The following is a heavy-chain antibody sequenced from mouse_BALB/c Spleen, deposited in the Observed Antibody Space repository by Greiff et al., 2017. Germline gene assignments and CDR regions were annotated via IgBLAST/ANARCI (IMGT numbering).Heavy chain of an antibody. Sequence: EVMLVESGGGLVQPGGSRKLSCAASGFTFSSYAMSWVRQTPEKRLEWVASISSGGSTYYPDSVKGRFTISRDNARNILYLQMSSLRSEDTAMYYCARDGALWGQGTSVTVSS. CDR2: ISSGGST. CDR3: ARDGAL. J-gene: IGHJ4*01. CDR1: GFTFSSYA. V-gene: IGHV5-6-5*01.